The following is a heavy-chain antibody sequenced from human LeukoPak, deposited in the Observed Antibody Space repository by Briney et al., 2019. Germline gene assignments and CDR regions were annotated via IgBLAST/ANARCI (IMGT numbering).Heavy chain of an antibody. V-gene: IGHV3-30*18. J-gene: IGHJ3*02. CDR1: GFTFSSYG. Sequence: GRSLRLSCAASGFTFSSYGMHWDRQAPGKGMEWVAVISYDGSNKYYADSVKGRFTISRDTSKNTLYLQMSSLRAEDTAVYYCAKPALPSQDAFDIWGQGTMVTVSS. CDR2: ISYDGSNK. D-gene: IGHD2-2*01. CDR3: AKPALPSQDAFDI.